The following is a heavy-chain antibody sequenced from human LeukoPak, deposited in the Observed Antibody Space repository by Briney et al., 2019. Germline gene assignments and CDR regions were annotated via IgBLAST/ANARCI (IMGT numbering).Heavy chain of an antibody. CDR2: INPNSGGT. D-gene: IGHD6-13*01. CDR1: GYTFTGYY. CDR3: ARGPIAAAELGP. Sequence: ASVKVSCKASGYTFTGYYMHWVRQAPGQGLEWMGRINPNSGGTNYAQKFQGRVTMTRDTSISTAYMELSRLRSDDTAVYYCARGPIAAAELGPWGQGTLVTVSS. J-gene: IGHJ5*02. V-gene: IGHV1-2*06.